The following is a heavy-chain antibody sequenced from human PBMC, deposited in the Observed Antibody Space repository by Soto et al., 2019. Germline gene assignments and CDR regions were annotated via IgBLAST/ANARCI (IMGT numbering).Heavy chain of an antibody. V-gene: IGHV3-15*07. CDR2: IKSNTDGGTT. D-gene: IGHD3-10*01. J-gene: IGHJ4*02. Sequence: GGSLRLSCAASGFTFSNAWMNWVRHAPGKGLEWVGRIKSNTDGGTTDYAAPVKGRFTISRDDSKNTQYLQMIWLKIVDTAVYYCTTVGVSGSYCKVSFHYWCQGTLLIVSS. CDR3: TTVGVSGSYCKVSFHY. CDR1: GFTFSNAW.